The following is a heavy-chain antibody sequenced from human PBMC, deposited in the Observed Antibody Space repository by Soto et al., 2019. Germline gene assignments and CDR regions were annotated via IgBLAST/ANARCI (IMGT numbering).Heavy chain of an antibody. V-gene: IGHV4-39*01. CDR1: GGSISSSSYY. J-gene: IGHJ4*02. Sequence: QLQLQESGPGLVKPSETLSLTCTVSGGSISSSSYYWGWIRQPPGKGLEWIGSIYYSGSTYYNPSLKSRVTISVDTSKNQFSLKLSSVTAADTAVYYCARASGSYGPFDYWGQGTLVTVSS. CDR3: ARASGSYGPFDY. CDR2: IYYSGST. D-gene: IGHD1-26*01.